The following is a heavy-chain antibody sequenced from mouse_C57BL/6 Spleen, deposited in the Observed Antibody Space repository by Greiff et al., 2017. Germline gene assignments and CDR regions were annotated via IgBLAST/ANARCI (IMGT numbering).Heavy chain of an antibody. CDR3: ARSGGNYERVLFAY. Sequence: QVQLQQPGAELVMPGASVKLSCKASGYTFTSYWMHWVKQRPGQGLEWIGEIDPSDSYTNYNQKFKGKSTLTVDKSSSTAYMQLSSLTSEDSAVYYCARSGGNYERVLFAYWGQGTLVTVSA. D-gene: IGHD2-1*01. CDR2: IDPSDSYT. V-gene: IGHV1-69*01. J-gene: IGHJ3*01. CDR1: GYTFTSYW.